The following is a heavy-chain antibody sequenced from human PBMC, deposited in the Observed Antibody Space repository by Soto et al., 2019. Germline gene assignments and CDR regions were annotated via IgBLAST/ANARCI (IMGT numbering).Heavy chain of an antibody. CDR1: GGSISTYY. Sequence: SETLSLTCTVSGGSISTYYLSWIRQPPGKGLEWIGYIYYSGSTSYNPSLKSRVTISVDTSKNQFSLKLRSVTAADTAVYYCASDRSSGWDQGYGMDVWGQGTAVTVSS. V-gene: IGHV4-59*01. J-gene: IGHJ6*02. D-gene: IGHD6-19*01. CDR2: IYYSGST. CDR3: ASDRSSGWDQGYGMDV.